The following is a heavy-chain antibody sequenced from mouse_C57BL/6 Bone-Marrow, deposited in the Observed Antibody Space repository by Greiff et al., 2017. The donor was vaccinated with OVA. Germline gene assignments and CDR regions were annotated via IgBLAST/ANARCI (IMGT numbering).Heavy chain of an antibody. CDR1: GFSLTSYG. J-gene: IGHJ2*01. V-gene: IGHV2-2*01. Sequence: QVQLKESGPGLVQPSQSLSITCTVSGFSLTSYGVHWVRQSPGKGLEWLGVLWSGGSTDYNAAFISRLSISKDNSKSQVFFKMNSLQADDTAIYYCARFYYGSSYYYFDYWGQGTTLTVSS. CDR2: LWSGGST. CDR3: ARFYYGSSYYYFDY. D-gene: IGHD1-1*01.